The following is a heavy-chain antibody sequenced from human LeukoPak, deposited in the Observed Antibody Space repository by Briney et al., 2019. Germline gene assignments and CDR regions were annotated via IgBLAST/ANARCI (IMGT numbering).Heavy chain of an antibody. D-gene: IGHD3-22*01. V-gene: IGHV1-69*13. Sequence: SVKVSCKASGSTFSSYAISWVRQAPGQGLEWMGGIIPIFGTANYAQKFQGRVTITADESTSTAYMELSSLRSEDTAVYYCASESTYYYDSSGYYYGYWGQGTLVTVSS. CDR2: IIPIFGTA. CDR1: GSTFSSYA. CDR3: ASESTYYYDSSGYYYGY. J-gene: IGHJ4*02.